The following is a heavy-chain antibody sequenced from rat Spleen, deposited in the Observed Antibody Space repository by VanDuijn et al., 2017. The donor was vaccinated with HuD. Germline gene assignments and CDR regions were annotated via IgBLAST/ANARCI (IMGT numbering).Heavy chain of an antibody. CDR3: TRLGGDNSYVSDA. V-gene: IGHV5-29*01. J-gene: IGHJ4*01. D-gene: IGHD1-4*01. Sequence: EVQLVESDGGLVQPGRSLKLSCAASGFTFSDYYMAWVRQAPTKGLEWVATISYDGSSTYYRDSVKGRFTISRDNAKNTQYLQMDSLRSEDTATYYCTRLGGDNSYVSDAWGQEASVTVSS. CDR1: GFTFSDYY. CDR2: ISYDGSST.